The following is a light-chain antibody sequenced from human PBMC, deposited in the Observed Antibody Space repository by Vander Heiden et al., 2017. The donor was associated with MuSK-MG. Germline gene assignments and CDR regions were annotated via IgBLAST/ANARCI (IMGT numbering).Light chain of an antibody. CDR1: SGDTGSYNY. J-gene: IGLJ3*02. CDR2: EVK. Sequence: QSALTQPPSASGSPGQSVTLSFTGTSGDTGSYNYVSWYQQHPGKVPKLMIYEVKNRPSGVPDRFSASKAGNTASLTVSGLQVDEEADYYCSSDAGSLTWVFGGGTKLTVL. V-gene: IGLV2-8*01. CDR3: SSDAGSLTWV.